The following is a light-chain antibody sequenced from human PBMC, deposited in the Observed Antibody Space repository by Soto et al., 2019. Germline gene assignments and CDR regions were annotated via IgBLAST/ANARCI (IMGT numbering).Light chain of an antibody. J-gene: IGKJ1*01. V-gene: IGKV1-39*01. CDR3: QQIYRTPST. Sequence: DIPMTPSPSSLAASVVDRVTITCRASQSIRSYLYRYQQKPEKAPKLLIYAASSVQSGVPSRFSSRGSGTDCALTNSLLQPENFATYYCQQIYRTPSTFVQGTKVEIK. CDR2: AAS. CDR1: QSIRSY.